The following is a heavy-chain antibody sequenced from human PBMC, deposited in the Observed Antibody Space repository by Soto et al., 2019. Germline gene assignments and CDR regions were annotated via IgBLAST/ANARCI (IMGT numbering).Heavy chain of an antibody. CDR2: ISATSDAA. V-gene: IGHV3-23*01. Sequence: EVQLLESGGGLVQPGGSLRLSCAASGFPFSTSAMNWVRQAPGKGLEWVSIISATSDAAYYAESVKGRFTSSRDNSKNTLYLQMNSLRPEDTAMYYCGKYSGSYPVDNGMNFWGQGTTVTVSS. CDR1: GFPFSTSA. CDR3: GKYSGSYPVDNGMNF. J-gene: IGHJ6*02. D-gene: IGHD1-26*01.